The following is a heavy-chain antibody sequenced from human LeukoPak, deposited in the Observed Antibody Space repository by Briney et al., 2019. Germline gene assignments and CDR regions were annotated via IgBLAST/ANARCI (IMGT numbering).Heavy chain of an antibody. CDR1: RYTFTGYY. J-gene: IGHJ4*02. V-gene: IGHV1-2*02. CDR3: ARLLDSSGSPFDY. Sequence: ASVKVSCKASRYTFTGYYMHWVRQAPGQGLEWMGWINPNSGGTNYAQKFQGRVTMTRDTSISTAYMELSRLRSDDTAVYYCARLLDSSGSPFDYWGQGTLVTVSS. CDR2: INPNSGGT. D-gene: IGHD6-19*01.